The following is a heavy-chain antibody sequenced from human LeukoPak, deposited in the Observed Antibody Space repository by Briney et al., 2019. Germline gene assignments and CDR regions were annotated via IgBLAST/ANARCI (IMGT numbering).Heavy chain of an antibody. CDR2: IYHSGST. J-gene: IGHJ5*02. Sequence: SQTLSLTCTVSGGSISSGGYYWSWIRQPPGKGLEWIGYIYHSGSTYYNPSLKSRVTISVDRSKNQFSLKLSSVTAADTAVYYCARGYRVGATWFDPWGQGTLVTVSS. CDR3: ARGYRVGATWFDP. CDR1: GGSISSGGYY. V-gene: IGHV4-30-2*01. D-gene: IGHD1-26*01.